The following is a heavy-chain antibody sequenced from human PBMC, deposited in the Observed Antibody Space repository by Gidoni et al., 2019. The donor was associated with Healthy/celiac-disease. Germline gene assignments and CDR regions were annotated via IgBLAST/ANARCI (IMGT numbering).Heavy chain of an antibody. CDR1: GGSISSYY. D-gene: IGHD2-8*01. V-gene: IGHV4-59*01. CDR3: ARQYCTNGVCFPFDY. J-gene: IGHJ4*02. CDR2: IYYSGST. Sequence: QVQLQESRPGLVKPSETLSLTCTVSGGSISSYYWSWIRQPPGKGLEWIGYIYYSGSTNYNPALKSRVTISVDTSKNQFSLKLSAVTAADTAVYYCARQYCTNGVCFPFDYWGQGTLVTVSS.